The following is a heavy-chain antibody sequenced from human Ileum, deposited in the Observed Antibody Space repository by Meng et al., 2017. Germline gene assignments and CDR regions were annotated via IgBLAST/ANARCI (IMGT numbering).Heavy chain of an antibody. Sequence: GESLKISCAGSGFTVSSYELIWVRQAPGKRLEWVSYISSSGGTIYYADSVRGRFTISRDNAKNSLYLQMNSLRAEDTAVYYCARDLYSSGVYGDFRGQGTLVTVSS. D-gene: IGHD6-19*01. CDR1: GFTVSSYE. CDR3: ARDLYSSGVYGDF. J-gene: IGHJ4*01. V-gene: IGHV3-48*03. CDR2: ISSSGGTI.